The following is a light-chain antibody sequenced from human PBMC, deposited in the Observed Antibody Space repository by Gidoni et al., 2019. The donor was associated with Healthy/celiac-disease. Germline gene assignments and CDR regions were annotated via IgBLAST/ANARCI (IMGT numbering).Light chain of an antibody. CDR2: GAS. V-gene: IGKV4-1*01. CDR1: QSVVYSSNNKNY. Sequence: DIVMTQSPDSLVVSLGERATINCKSSQSVVYSSNNKNYLAWYQQKPGQPPKLLIYGASTRESGVPDRFSGSGSGTDFTLTISSLQAEDVAVYYCQQYYSTPLTFXGXTKVEIK. CDR3: QQYYSTPLT. J-gene: IGKJ4*01.